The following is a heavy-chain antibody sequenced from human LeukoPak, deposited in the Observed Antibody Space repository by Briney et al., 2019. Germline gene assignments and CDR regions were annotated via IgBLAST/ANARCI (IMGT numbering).Heavy chain of an antibody. J-gene: IGHJ6*03. V-gene: IGHV1-8*01. CDR1: GYTFTSYD. CDR3: ARGRLVRGVIISPHYYMDV. Sequence: ASVKVSYKASGYTFTSYDINWVRQATGQGLEWMGWMNPNSGNTGYAQKLQGRVTMTRNTSISTAYMELSSLRSEDTAVYYCARGRLVRGVIISPHYYMDVWGKGTTVTISS. D-gene: IGHD3-10*01. CDR2: MNPNSGNT.